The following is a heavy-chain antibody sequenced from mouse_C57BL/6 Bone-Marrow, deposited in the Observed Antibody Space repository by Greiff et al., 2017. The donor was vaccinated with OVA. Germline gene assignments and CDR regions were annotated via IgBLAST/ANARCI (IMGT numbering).Heavy chain of an antibody. CDR1: GYTFTSYG. CDR2: IYIGNGYT. J-gene: IGHJ4*01. Sequence: VQLQQSGAELVRPGSSVKMSCKTSGYTFTSYGINWVKQRPGPGLEWIGYIYIGNGYTEYNEKFKGKATLTSATSSSTAYMQLSSLTSEDSAIYFCGGVTTLYYYAMDDWGQGTAVTVSS. V-gene: IGHV1-58*01. D-gene: IGHD2-1*01. CDR3: GGVTTLYYYAMDD.